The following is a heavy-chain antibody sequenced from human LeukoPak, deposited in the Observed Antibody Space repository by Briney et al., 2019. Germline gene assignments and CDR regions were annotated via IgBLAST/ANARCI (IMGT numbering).Heavy chain of an antibody. CDR3: ARDYYDSSGYYNWFDP. CDR2: IYYSGST. Sequence: PSETLSLTCSVSGGSFSSYYWSWIRQPPGKGLEWIGYIYYSGSTNYNPSLKSRVTISVDTSKNQFSLKLSSVTAADTAVYYCARDYYDSSGYYNWFDPWGQGTLVTVSS. CDR1: GGSFSSYY. V-gene: IGHV4-59*01. J-gene: IGHJ5*02. D-gene: IGHD3-22*01.